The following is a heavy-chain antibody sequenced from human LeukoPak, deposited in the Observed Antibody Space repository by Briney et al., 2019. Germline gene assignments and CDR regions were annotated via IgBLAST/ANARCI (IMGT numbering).Heavy chain of an antibody. CDR1: GFTFSIYS. J-gene: IGHJ4*02. CDR2: ISSSSSYI. CDR3: ARDQYYSEGTLDY. D-gene: IGHD2-21*01. Sequence: GGSLRLSCAASGFTFSIYSMNWVRQAPGKGLEWVSSISSSSSYIYYADSVKGRFTISRDNAENSLYLQMNSLRAEDTAVYYCARDQYYSEGTLDYWGQGTLVTVSS. V-gene: IGHV3-21*01.